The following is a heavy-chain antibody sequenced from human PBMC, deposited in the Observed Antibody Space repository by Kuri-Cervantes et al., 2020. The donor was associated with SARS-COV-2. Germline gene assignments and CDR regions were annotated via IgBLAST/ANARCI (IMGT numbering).Heavy chain of an antibody. D-gene: IGHD3-3*01. CDR2: ISGSGGST. CDR1: GFTFSSYA. J-gene: IGHJ6*02. CDR3: AREYYDFWSGYYYGMDV. Sequence: GESLKISCAASGFTFSSYAMSWVRQAPGKGLEWVSAISGSGGSTYYADSVKGRFTISRDNAKNTLYLQMNSLRAEDTAVYYCAREYYDFWSGYYYGMDVWGQGTTVTVSS. V-gene: IGHV3-23*01.